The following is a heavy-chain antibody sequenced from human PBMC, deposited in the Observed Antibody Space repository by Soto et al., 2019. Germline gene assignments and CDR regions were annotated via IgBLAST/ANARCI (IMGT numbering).Heavy chain of an antibody. J-gene: IGHJ4*02. Sequence: GGSLRLSCAASGFTFSSYSMNWVRQAPGKGLEWVSSISSSSSYIYYADSVKGRFTISRDNAKNSLYLQMNSLRAEDTAVYYCARDSVDIVVVVAATAFDYWGQGTLVTVSS. CDR2: ISSSSSYI. D-gene: IGHD2-15*01. CDR1: GFTFSSYS. V-gene: IGHV3-21*01. CDR3: ARDSVDIVVVVAATAFDY.